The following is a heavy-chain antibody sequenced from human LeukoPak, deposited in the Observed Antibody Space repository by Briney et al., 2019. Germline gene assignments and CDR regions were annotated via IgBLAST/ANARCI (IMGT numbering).Heavy chain of an antibody. CDR2: IYSGGST. V-gene: IGHV3-53*01. Sequence: GGSLRLSCAASGFTVSSNYMSWVRRAPGKGLEWVSVIYSGGSTYYADSVKGRFTISRDNSKNTLYLQMNSLRAEDTAVYYCARVIYGSGTYYKGWFDPWGQGTLVTVSS. CDR1: GFTVSSNY. CDR3: ARVIYGSGTYYKGWFDP. D-gene: IGHD3-10*01. J-gene: IGHJ5*02.